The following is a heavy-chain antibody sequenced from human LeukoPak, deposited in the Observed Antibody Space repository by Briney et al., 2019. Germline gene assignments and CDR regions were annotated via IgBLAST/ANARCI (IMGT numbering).Heavy chain of an antibody. V-gene: IGHV3-23*01. CDR1: GFTFSSYA. CDR2: ISGSGGST. Sequence: GGSLRLSCAASGFTFSSYAMSWVRQAPGKGLEWVSAISGSGGSTYYADSAKGRFTISRDNSKNTLYLQMNSLRAEDTAVYYCAKAVYAAYSSGWYLNWFDPWGQGTLVTVSS. CDR3: AKAVYAAYSSGWYLNWFDP. J-gene: IGHJ5*02. D-gene: IGHD6-13*01.